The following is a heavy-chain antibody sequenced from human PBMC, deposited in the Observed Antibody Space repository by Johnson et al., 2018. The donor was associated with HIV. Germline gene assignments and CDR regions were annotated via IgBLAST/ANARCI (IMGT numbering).Heavy chain of an antibody. CDR1: GFTFNSYA. Sequence: QVQLVESGGGLVKSGGSLRLSCAATGFTFNSYAMHWVRQAPGKGLEWVAVISYDGINKYYADSVKGRFTISRDNSKKTLYLQMNSLRPEDTAVYYCAREVYAHDAFDIWGQGTMVTVSS. CDR2: ISYDGINK. V-gene: IGHV3-30-3*01. D-gene: IGHD3-16*01. J-gene: IGHJ3*02. CDR3: AREVYAHDAFDI.